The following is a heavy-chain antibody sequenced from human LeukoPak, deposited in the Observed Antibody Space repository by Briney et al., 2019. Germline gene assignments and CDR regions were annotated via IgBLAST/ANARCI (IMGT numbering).Heavy chain of an antibody. J-gene: IGHJ3*01. Sequence: PSETLSLTCTVSGGSISNDDYYWSWIRQHPGKGLEWFGYIFSSGTTHYNPSLKSRVTISVDTSKNQFSLKLSSVTAADTAVYFCARGRYNVATVKQLFGAFDLWGQGTMITVSS. V-gene: IGHV4-31*03. CDR1: GGSISNDDYY. CDR2: IFSSGTT. CDR3: ARGRYNVATVKQLFGAFDL. D-gene: IGHD5-12*01.